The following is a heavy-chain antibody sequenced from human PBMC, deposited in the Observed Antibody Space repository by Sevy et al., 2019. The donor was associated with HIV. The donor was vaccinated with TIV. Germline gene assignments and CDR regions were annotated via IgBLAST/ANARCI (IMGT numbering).Heavy chain of an antibody. CDR1: GFTFSSYW. CDR2: SNEDGSTT. J-gene: IGHJ6*02. CDR3: ARDIGGLGSF. Sequence: GGSLRLSCAASGFTFSSYWMHWVRQAPGKGLVWVSRSNEDGSTTNYADSVKGRFTISRDNAKKTLYLKMHSLRAEDTAVYYCARDIGGLGSFWGQGTTVTVSS. D-gene: IGHD3-16*01. V-gene: IGHV3-74*01.